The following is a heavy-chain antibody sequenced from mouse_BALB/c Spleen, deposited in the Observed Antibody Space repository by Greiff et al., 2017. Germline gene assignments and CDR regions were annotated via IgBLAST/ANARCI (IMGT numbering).Heavy chain of an antibody. CDR3: ARGSYGNYDY. J-gene: IGHJ2*01. D-gene: IGHD2-10*02. CDR1: GYTFTSYW. CDR2: INPSNGRT. Sequence: QVQLQQPGAELVKPGASVKLSCKASGYTFTSYWMHWVKQRPGQGLEWIGEINPSNGRTNYNEKFKSKATLTVDKSSSTAYMQLSSLTSEDSAVYYCARGSYGNYDYWGQGTTLTVSS. V-gene: IGHV1S81*02.